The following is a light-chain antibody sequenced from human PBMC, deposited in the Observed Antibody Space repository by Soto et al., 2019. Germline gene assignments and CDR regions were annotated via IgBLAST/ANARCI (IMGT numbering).Light chain of an antibody. CDR2: GVS. CDR1: QIVNNN. J-gene: IGKJ1*01. V-gene: IGKV3-15*01. CDR3: QQYNNWRT. Sequence: EIVMTQSPSTLSVFPGYRSTLSCRASQIVNNNLAWYQQKPFHAPRLLIHGVSTRATGIPSRFSGSGSGTEFTLPISSLQCKDCAVYFCQQYNNWRTFGQGTTVDIK.